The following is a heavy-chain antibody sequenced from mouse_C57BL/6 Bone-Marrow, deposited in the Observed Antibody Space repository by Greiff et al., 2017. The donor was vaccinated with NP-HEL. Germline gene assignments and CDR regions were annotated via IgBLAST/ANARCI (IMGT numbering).Heavy chain of an antibody. CDR1: GYTFTDYY. D-gene: IGHD1-1*01. J-gene: IGHJ2*01. CDR3: ARPYYGSSYYFDY. V-gene: IGHV1-19*01. CDR2: INPYNGGT. Sequence: VQLQQSGPVLVKPGASVKMSCKASGYTFTDYYMNWVKQSHGKSLEWIGVINPYNGGTSYNQKFKGKATLTVDKSSSTAYMELNSLTSEDSAVXYCARPYYGSSYYFDYWGQGTTLTVSS.